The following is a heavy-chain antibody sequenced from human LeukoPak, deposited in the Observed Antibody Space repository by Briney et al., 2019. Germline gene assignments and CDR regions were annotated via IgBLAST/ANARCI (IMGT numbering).Heavy chain of an antibody. CDR2: ISAYNGNT. CDR1: GYTFTSYG. J-gene: IGHJ4*02. V-gene: IGHV1-18*01. CDR3: ARKVSVYAYFDY. D-gene: IGHD2-8*01. Sequence: ASVKVSCKASGYTFTSYGISWVRQAPGQGLEWMGWISAYNGNTNYAQKLQGRVTMTTDTSTSTACMELRSLRSDDTAVYYCARKVSVYAYFDYWGQGTLVTVSS.